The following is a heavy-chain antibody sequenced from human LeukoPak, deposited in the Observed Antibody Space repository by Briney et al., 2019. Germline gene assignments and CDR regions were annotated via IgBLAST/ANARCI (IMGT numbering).Heavy chain of an antibody. CDR3: ARARSTVTTQRIYGLDLYYYYYMDV. V-gene: IGHV1-69*13. D-gene: IGHD4-17*01. CDR2: IIPIFGTA. Sequence: SVKVSCKASGGTFSSYAISWVRQAPGQGLEWMGGIIPIFGTANYAQKFQGRVTITADESTSTAYMELSSLRSEDTAVYYCARARSTVTTQRIYGLDLYYYYYMDVWGKGTTVTISS. J-gene: IGHJ6*03. CDR1: GGTFSSYA.